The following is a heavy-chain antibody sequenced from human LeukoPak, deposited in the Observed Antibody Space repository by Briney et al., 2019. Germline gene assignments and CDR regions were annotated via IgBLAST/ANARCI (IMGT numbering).Heavy chain of an antibody. CDR1: GYTFTNYA. D-gene: IGHD3-10*01. CDR3: ARDRTLRWFGEHDFDY. V-gene: IGHV1-18*01. J-gene: IGHJ4*02. Sequence: ASVKVSCKASGYTFTNYAISWVRQAPGQGLEWMGWISTYNCNTNYAQELQGRLTMTTDTSTNTAYMELRSLRSDDTAVYYCARDRTLRWFGEHDFDYWGQGTLVTVSS. CDR2: ISTYNCNT.